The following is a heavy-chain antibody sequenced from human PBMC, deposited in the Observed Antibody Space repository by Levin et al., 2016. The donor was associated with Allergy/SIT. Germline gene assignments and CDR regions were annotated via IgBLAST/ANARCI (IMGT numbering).Heavy chain of an antibody. Sequence: ASVKVSCKASGGTFSSYAISWVRQAPGQGLEWMGWMNPNSGNTGYAQKFQGRVTMTRNTSISTAYMELSSLRSEDTAVYYCAGYYGDRYGMDVWGQGTTVTVSS. CDR1: GGTFSSYA. J-gene: IGHJ6*02. V-gene: IGHV1-8*02. CDR3: AGYYGDRYGMDV. CDR2: MNPNSGNT. D-gene: IGHD4-17*01.